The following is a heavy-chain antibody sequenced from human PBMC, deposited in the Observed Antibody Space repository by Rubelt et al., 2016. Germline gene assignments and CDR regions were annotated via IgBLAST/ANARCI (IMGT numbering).Heavy chain of an antibody. V-gene: IGHV4-34*11. CDR3: ARTYRYYSDY. CDR2: IYYSGST. J-gene: IGHJ4*02. CDR1: GGSFSGYY. Sequence: QVQLQQWGAGLLKPSETLSLTCAVYGGSFSGYYWGWIRQPPGKGLEWIGYIYYSGSTNYNPSLKSRVTISVDTSKNQFSLKRSSVTAADTAVYYCARTYRYYSDYWGQGTLVTVSS. D-gene: IGHD1-26*01.